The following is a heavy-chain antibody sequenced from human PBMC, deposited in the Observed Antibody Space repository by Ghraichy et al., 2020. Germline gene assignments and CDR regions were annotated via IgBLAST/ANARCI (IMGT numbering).Heavy chain of an antibody. CDR1: GGPISGYY. Sequence: SETLSLTCTVSGGPISGYYWSWIRQTPGKGLEWIGYIQYSGSTNYNPSFWGRVAMSVDTSRNHFSLHLNSVTAADTAVYFCARHALSTSGGRDYDYWGQGTLATVSS. D-gene: IGHD1-1*01. J-gene: IGHJ4*02. CDR3: ARHALSTSGGRDYDY. CDR2: IQYSGST. V-gene: IGHV4-59*08.